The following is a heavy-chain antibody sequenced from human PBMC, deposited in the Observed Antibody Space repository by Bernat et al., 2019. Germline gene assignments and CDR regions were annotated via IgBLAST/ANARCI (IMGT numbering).Heavy chain of an antibody. CDR1: GFTVSSNY. V-gene: IGHV3-23*04. J-gene: IGHJ4*02. Sequence: EVQLVETGGGLIQPGGSLRLSCAASGFTVSSNYMSWVRQAPGKGLEWVSAISGSGGSTYYADSVKGRFTISRDNSKNTLHLQMNSLRAEDTAVYYCAKSETTSGWLSFDYWGQGTLVTVSS. D-gene: IGHD6-19*01. CDR3: AKSETTSGWLSFDY. CDR2: ISGSGGST.